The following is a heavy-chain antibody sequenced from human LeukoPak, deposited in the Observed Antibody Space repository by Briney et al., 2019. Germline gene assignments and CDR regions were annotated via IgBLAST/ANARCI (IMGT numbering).Heavy chain of an antibody. CDR2: ISDDGSNK. D-gene: IGHD5-24*01. J-gene: IGHJ4*02. CDR1: GFTFRTYA. Sequence: HPGGSLRLSCAASGFTFRTYAMNWVRQAPGKGLEWVAVISDDGSNKYYAESVKGQFTISRDNSKNTLYLQMNSLRAEDTAVYYCARDPGYNYGGSIGYYFDYWGQGTLVTVSS. CDR3: ARDPGYNYGGSIGYYFDY. V-gene: IGHV3-30*04.